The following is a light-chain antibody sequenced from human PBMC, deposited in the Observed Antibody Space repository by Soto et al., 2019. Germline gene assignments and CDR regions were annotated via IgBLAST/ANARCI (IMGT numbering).Light chain of an antibody. Sequence: DIVTTQSPDSLAVSLGERATINCKSSQSVLYSPNNKNYLAWYQQKPGQPPKLLIYWASTRESGVPDRFSGSGSGTDFTLTISSLQAEDVAVYYCQQYYSPPSCTFGQGTKLEIK. J-gene: IGKJ2*02. CDR2: WAS. CDR3: QQYYSPPSCT. CDR1: QSVLYSPNNKNY. V-gene: IGKV4-1*01.